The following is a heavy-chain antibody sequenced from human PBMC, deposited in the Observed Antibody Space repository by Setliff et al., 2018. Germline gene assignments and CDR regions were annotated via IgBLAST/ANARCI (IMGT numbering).Heavy chain of an antibody. D-gene: IGHD3-22*01. CDR1: GYTFNNYG. CDR3: ARINFYVSSGYYYAPEL. CDR2: INNYSVKT. V-gene: IGHV1-18*01. Sequence: ASVKVSCKASGYTFNNYGITWVRQAPGQGLEWMGWINNYSVKTTYPQKFLDRVTVTTDTSATTAYMELSNLRSDDTAVYYCARINFYVSSGYYYAPELWGQGTPVTVSS. J-gene: IGHJ4*02.